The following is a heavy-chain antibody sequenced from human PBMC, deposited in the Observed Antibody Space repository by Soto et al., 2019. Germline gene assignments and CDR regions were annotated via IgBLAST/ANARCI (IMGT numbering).Heavy chain of an antibody. CDR3: ARVVEGVLLLVAATHSDWFDL. J-gene: IGHJ5*02. Sequence: GASVKVSCKASGYTFTSYDINWVRQATGQGLEWMGWMDPNSGNTGYAQKFQGRVTMTRNTSISTAYMELSSLRSEDTAVYYCARVVEGVLLLVAATHSDWFDLWGQGTLVTVSS. CDR2: MDPNSGNT. V-gene: IGHV1-8*01. D-gene: IGHD2-15*01. CDR1: GYTFTSYD.